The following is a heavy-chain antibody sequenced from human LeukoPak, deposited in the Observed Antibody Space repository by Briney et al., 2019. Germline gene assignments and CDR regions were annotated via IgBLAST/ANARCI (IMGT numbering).Heavy chain of an antibody. CDR1: GGSFSGYY. V-gene: IGHV4-34*01. CDR2: INHSGST. J-gene: IGHJ5*02. D-gene: IGHD3-9*01. Sequence: PSETLSLTCAVYGGSFSGYYWSWIRQPPGKGLEWTGEINHSGSTNYNPSLKSRVTISVDTSKNQFSLKLSSVTAADTAVYYCARGRGLRYFDWLLSGGWFDPWGQGTLVTVSS. CDR3: ARGRGLRYFDWLLSGGWFDP.